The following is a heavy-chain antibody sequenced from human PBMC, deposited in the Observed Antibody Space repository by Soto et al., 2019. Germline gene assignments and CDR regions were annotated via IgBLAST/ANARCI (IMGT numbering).Heavy chain of an antibody. CDR3: SSSNRFCSGGSCYRAGGWFDP. Sequence: GASVKVSCKASGYTFTSYYMHWVRQAPGQGLEWMGIINPSGGSTSYAQKFQGRVTMTRDTSTSTVYMELSSLRSEDTAVYYFSSSNRFCSGGSCYRAGGWFDPWGQGTLVTVSS. CDR2: INPSGGST. J-gene: IGHJ5*02. V-gene: IGHV1-46*01. D-gene: IGHD2-15*01. CDR1: GYTFTSYY.